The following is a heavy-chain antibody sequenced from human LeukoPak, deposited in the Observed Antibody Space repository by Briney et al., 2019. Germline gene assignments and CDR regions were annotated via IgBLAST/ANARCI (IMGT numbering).Heavy chain of an antibody. CDR1: GFTFSGYG. V-gene: IGHV3-33*08. CDR2: IWYDGSNE. J-gene: IGHJ4*02. Sequence: GRPLRLSCAASGFTFSGYGMHWVRRAPGKGLEWVAVIWYDGSNEYCADSVKGRFTISRDNSKNTLYLQMNSLRAEDTAVYYCARDHEWGRAYFDYWGQGTLVTVSS. D-gene: IGHD1-26*01. CDR3: ARDHEWGRAYFDY.